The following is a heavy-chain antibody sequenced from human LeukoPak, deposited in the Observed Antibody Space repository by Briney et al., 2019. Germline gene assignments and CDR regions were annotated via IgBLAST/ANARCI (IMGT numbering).Heavy chain of an antibody. CDR2: ISGSGGST. CDR3: ASRYSSGWYDY. Sequence: PPGGSLRLSCAASGFTFSSYGMSWVRQAPGKGLEWVSAISGSGGSTYYADSVKGRFTISRDNSKNTLYLQMNSLRAEDTAVYYCASRYSSGWYDYWGQGTLVTVSS. D-gene: IGHD6-19*01. J-gene: IGHJ4*02. CDR1: GFTFSSYG. V-gene: IGHV3-23*01.